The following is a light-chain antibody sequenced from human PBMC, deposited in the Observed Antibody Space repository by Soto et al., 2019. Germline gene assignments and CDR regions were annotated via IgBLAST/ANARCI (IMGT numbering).Light chain of an antibody. CDR2: AAS. J-gene: IGKJ4*01. CDR1: QGISSY. CDR3: QQSYKTPLT. Sequence: AIRMTQSPSSFSASTGDRVTITCRASQGISSYLAWYQQKPGKAPKLLIYAASTLQSGVPSRFSGSGSGTDFTLTISSLQPEDFATYYCQQSYKTPLTFGGGTKVDIK. V-gene: IGKV1-8*01.